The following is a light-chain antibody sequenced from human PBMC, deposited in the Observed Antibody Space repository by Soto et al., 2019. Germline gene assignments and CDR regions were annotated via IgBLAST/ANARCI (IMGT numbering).Light chain of an antibody. V-gene: IGKV1-9*01. CDR2: AAS. CDR3: QQLKSYPLP. Sequence: DIQLTQSPSFLSASVGDRVTITCRASQGIDSYLAWYQQKPGKAPKLLIYAASTLQSGVPSRFSGSGSTPEFTLTISSLQPEDFATYYCQQLKSYPLPFGGGTKVEI. CDR1: QGIDSY. J-gene: IGKJ4*01.